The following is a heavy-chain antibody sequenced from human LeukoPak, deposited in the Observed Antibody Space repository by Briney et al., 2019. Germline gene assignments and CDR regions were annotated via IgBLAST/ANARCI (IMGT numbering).Heavy chain of an antibody. V-gene: IGHV5-51*01. CDR3: ARQPTDTALGSSDY. J-gene: IGHJ4*02. CDR2: IYPGDSGT. D-gene: IGHD5-18*01. Sequence: GESLKISCKGSGYSFTSYWIGWVRQMPGKGLEWMGIIYPGDSGTKYSPSFQGQVTISADKSISTAYLQWSSLKASDTAMYYCARQPTDTALGSSDYWGQGTLVTVSS. CDR1: GYSFTSYW.